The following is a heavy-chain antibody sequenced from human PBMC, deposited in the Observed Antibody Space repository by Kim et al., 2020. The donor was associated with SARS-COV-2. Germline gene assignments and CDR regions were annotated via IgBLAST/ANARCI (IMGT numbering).Heavy chain of an antibody. V-gene: IGHV3-23*01. D-gene: IGHD2-15*01. CDR3: AKRSDYASGVSFDC. J-gene: IGHJ4*02. Sequence: CGKGRFTISQDKSKNTLHLQTTSLRAEDTAVYYCAKRSDYASGVSFDCWGQGTLVTVSS.